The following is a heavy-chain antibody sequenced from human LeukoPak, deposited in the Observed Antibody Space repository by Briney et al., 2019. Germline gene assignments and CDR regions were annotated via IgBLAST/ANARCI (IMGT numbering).Heavy chain of an antibody. J-gene: IGHJ4*02. D-gene: IGHD4-23*01. V-gene: IGHV3-23*01. CDR1: GFTFSNYG. CDR3: AKKSPDSSGNPAYD. CDR2: ISRSGIET. Sequence: TGGSLRLSCAGAGFTFSNYGMSWVRQAPGKGLEWVSVISRSGIETYHADSVRGRFTISRDNAKNTLYLQMNSLRAEDTAVYYCAKKSPDSSGNPAYDWGQGTLVTVSS.